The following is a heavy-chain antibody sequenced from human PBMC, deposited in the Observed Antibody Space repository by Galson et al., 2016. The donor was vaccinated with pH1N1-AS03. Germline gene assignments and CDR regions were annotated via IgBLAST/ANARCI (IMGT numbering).Heavy chain of an antibody. CDR2: ISGYDDDT. CDR3: ARDRGFRPDTFDI. D-gene: IGHD2-15*01. V-gene: IGHV1-18*04. Sequence: CKASGYTFSTYGVSWVRQAPGQGLEWMGWISGYDDDTNYAQNVASRVTMTTDKSTSTVYMELRSLRSDDTAVYYCARDRGFRPDTFDIWGQGTWVTVSS. CDR1: GYTFSTYG. J-gene: IGHJ3*02.